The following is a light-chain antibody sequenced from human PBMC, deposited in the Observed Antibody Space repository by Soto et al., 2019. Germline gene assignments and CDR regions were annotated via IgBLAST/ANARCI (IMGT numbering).Light chain of an antibody. CDR1: QSISSN. CDR2: GAS. CDR3: QQYDSWPPLFT. J-gene: IGKJ3*01. Sequence: EIVMTQSPATLSVSPGERATLSCRASQSISSNLAWYQQRPGQAPRLLVYGASTRATGVPARFSGNGSGTEFTLTISSLQSEDFALYYCQQYDSWPPLFTFGPGTKVDLK. V-gene: IGKV3-15*01.